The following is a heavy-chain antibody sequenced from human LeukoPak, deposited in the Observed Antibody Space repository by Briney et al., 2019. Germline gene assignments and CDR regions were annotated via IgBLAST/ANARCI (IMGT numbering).Heavy chain of an antibody. CDR2: ISGSGGST. V-gene: IGHV3-23*01. Sequence: GGPLRLSCAASGFTFSSYAMHWVRQAPGKGLEWVSAISGSGGSTYYADSVKGRFTISRDNSKNTLYLQMNSLRAEDTAVYYCAADCSGGSCSLGPPDYWGQGTLVTVSS. CDR1: GFTFSSYA. J-gene: IGHJ4*02. CDR3: AADCSGGSCSLGPPDY. D-gene: IGHD2-15*01.